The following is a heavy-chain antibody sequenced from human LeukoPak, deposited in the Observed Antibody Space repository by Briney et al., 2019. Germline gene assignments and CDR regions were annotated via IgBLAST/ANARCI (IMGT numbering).Heavy chain of an antibody. CDR2: INHSGIT. CDR1: GGSFSDYY. CDR3: ASVALAISNFNY. D-gene: IGHD2-2*02. V-gene: IGHV4-34*01. Sequence: SETLSLTCAVYGGSFSDYYWSWIRQPPGKGLEWIGEINHSGITNHNPSLKSRVTISVDTSKNEISLKVTSVSAADTAVYYCASVALAISNFNYWGQGILVTVSS. J-gene: IGHJ4*02.